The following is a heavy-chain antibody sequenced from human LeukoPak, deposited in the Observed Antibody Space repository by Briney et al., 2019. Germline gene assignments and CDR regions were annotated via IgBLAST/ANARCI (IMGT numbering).Heavy chain of an antibody. V-gene: IGHV4-39*01. CDR3: ARTYHYDSSGYVHYMDV. J-gene: IGHJ6*03. D-gene: IGHD3-22*01. CDR1: GGSISSSNYY. CDR2: IYYSGST. Sequence: SETLSLTCTVSGGSISSSNYYWGWIRQPPGKGLEWIGSIYYSGSTYYNPSLKSRVTISVDTPKNQFSLKLSSVTAADTAVCYCARTYHYDSSGYVHYMDVWGKGTTVTVSS.